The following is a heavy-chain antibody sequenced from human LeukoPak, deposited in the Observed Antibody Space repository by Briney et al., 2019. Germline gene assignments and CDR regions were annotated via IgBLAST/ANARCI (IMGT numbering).Heavy chain of an antibody. Sequence: SETLSLTCNVSGGSISSINYYWSWIRQHPGKGLEWIAYIYYSGSTPYNPSLKSRVTISVDTSKNQFSLKLSSVTAADTAVYYCARSGNYGGAYWGPGTLVTVSS. CDR1: GGSISSINYY. V-gene: IGHV4-31*03. J-gene: IGHJ4*02. D-gene: IGHD4-17*01. CDR3: ARSGNYGGAY. CDR2: IYYSGST.